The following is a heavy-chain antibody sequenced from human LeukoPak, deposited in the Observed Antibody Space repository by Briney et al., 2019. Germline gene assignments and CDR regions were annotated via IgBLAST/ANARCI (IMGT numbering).Heavy chain of an antibody. CDR2: ISSSSSYI. CDR3: ARSVEYYYGSGKHDY. Sequence: GGSLRLSCAASGFTFSSYSMNWVRQAPGKGLEWVSSISSSSSYIYYADSVKGRFTISRDNAKNSLYLQMNSLRAEDTAVYYCARSVEYYYGSGKHDYWGQGTLVTVSS. V-gene: IGHV3-21*01. CDR1: GFTFSSYS. D-gene: IGHD3-10*01. J-gene: IGHJ4*02.